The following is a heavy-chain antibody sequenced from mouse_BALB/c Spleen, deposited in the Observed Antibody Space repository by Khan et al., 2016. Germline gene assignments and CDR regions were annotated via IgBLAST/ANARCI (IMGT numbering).Heavy chain of an antibody. CDR1: GYVFRSNW. V-gene: IGHV1-80*01. D-gene: IGHD2-14*01. Sequence: VQLQESGAELVRPGSSVKISCKASGYVFRSNWMNWVKQRPGQGLEWIGQTYPGDGDTYYNGKFKGKVTLTADKSSSTAYMQHSSLTAEDCAVYFSARGTPVADWGGGTLVTVS. J-gene: IGHJ3*01. CDR3: ARGTPVAD. CDR2: TYPGDGDT.